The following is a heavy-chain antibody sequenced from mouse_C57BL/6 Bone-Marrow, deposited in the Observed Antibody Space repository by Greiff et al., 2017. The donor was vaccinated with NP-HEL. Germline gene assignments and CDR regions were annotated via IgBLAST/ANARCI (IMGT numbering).Heavy chain of an antibody. CDR2: IHPNSGST. CDR1: GYTFTSYW. Sequence: QVQLQQPGAELVKPGASVKLSCKASGYTFTSYWMHWVKQRPGQGLEWIGMIHPNSGSTNYNEKFKSKATLTVDKSSSTAYMQLSSLTSEDSAVYYCARTAQANYAMDYWGQGTSVTVSS. V-gene: IGHV1-64*01. CDR3: ARTAQANYAMDY. J-gene: IGHJ4*01. D-gene: IGHD3-2*02.